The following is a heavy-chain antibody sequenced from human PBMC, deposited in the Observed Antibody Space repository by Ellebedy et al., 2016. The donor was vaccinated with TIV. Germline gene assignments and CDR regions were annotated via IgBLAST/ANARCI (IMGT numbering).Heavy chain of an antibody. V-gene: IGHV3-30-3*01. J-gene: IGHJ4*02. CDR2: ISYDGSNK. CDR1: GFTFSSYA. CDR3: AQQASIFASHDY. D-gene: IGHD6-6*01. Sequence: GGSLRLSCAASGFTFSSYALHWVRQAPGKGLEWVTVISYDGSNKYYADSVKGRFTISRDTSKNTLLLQMNSLRAEDTAVYYCAQQASIFASHDYWGQGTLVTVSS.